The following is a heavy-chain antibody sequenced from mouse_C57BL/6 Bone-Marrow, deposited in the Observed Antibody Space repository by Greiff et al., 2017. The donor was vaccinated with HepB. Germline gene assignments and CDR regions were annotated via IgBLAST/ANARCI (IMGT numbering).Heavy chain of an antibody. CDR3: GRDYGSSDYAMDY. J-gene: IGHJ4*01. CDR1: GYTFTDHI. V-gene: IGHV1-11*01. Sequence: VQRVESGAELASPGASVTLSCKASGYTFTDHIMNWVKKRPGQGLEWIGRIYPVSGETNYNQKFMGKATFSVDRSSSTVYMVLNSLTSEDPAVYYCGRDYGSSDYAMDYWGQGTSVTVSS. CDR2: IYPVSGET. D-gene: IGHD1-1*01.